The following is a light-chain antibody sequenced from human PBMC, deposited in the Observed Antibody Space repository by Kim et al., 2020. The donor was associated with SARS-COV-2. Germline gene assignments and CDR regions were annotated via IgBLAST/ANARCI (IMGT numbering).Light chain of an antibody. Sequence: SYELTQPPSVSVSPGQTASISCSGETLGDKYVCWYQKKPGQSPVLVIYHDIKRPSGIPERFSGSNSGNTGTLTISGTQAMDEADYYCQTWDSSTVVFGGG. CDR1: TLGDKY. J-gene: IGLJ2*01. CDR3: QTWDSSTVV. V-gene: IGLV3-1*01. CDR2: HDI.